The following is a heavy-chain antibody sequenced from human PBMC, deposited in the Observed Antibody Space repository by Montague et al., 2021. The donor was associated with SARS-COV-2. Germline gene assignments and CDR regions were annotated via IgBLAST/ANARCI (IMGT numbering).Heavy chain of an antibody. CDR3: VKFGDCTGGSCYGFFDY. CDR1: GFSFSSFV. V-gene: IGHV3-23*01. CDR2: ITGRGSDT. Sequence: SLRLSCAASGFSFSSFVMSWVRQSPGKGLEWVSAITGRGSDTYYADSVTGRFIISRDNSKNTLYLQMNGLRDDDTAVYYCVKFGDCTGGSCYGFFDYWGQGALVTVSS. D-gene: IGHD2-15*01. J-gene: IGHJ4*02.